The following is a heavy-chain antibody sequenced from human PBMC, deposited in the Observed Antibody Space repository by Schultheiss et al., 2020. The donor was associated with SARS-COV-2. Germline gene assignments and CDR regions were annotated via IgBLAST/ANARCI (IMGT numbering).Heavy chain of an antibody. V-gene: IGHV3-30*03. CDR1: GFTFSSYG. D-gene: IGHD3-22*01. CDR3: ARVYDSSGYYALHYGMDV. CDR2: ISYDGSNK. Sequence: GGSLRLSCAASGFTFSSYGMHWVRQAPGKGLEWVAVISYDGSNKYYADSVKGRFTISRDNSKNTLYLQMNSLRAEDTAVYYCARVYDSSGYYALHYGMDVWGQGTTVTVSS. J-gene: IGHJ6*02.